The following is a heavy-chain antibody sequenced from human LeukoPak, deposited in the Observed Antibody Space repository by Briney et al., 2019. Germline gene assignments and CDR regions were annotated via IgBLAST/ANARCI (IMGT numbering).Heavy chain of an antibody. J-gene: IGHJ4*02. Sequence: ASETLSLTCAVSGYSISSGYYWGWIRQPPGKGLEWIGSIYHSGSTYYNPSLKSRVTISVDTSKNQFSLKLSSVTAADTAVYYCARAKGRRFWSGYYRFDYWGQGTLVTVSS. D-gene: IGHD3-3*01. V-gene: IGHV4-38-2*01. CDR2: IYHSGST. CDR1: GYSISSGYY. CDR3: ARAKGRRFWSGYYRFDY.